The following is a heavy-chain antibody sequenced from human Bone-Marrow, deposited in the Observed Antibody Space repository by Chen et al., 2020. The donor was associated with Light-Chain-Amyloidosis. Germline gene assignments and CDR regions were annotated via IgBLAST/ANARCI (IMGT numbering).Heavy chain of an antibody. Sequence: QVQLQESGPGLVKPSETLSLTCTVSGGSISSYYWSCNRQPPGKGLEWIGYIYYSAGTNYSPSLKSRVTISVDPSKNQYSLKLSSVTAADTAVYYCARSPHYDFWSGSLYFQHWGQGTLVTVSS. V-gene: IGHV4-59*08. J-gene: IGHJ1*01. D-gene: IGHD3-3*01. CDR1: GGSISSYY. CDR3: ARSPHYDFWSGSLYFQH. CDR2: IYYSAGT.